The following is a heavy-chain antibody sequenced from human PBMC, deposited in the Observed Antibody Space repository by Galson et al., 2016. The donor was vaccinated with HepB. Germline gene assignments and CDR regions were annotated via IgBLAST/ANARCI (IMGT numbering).Heavy chain of an antibody. CDR1: GDSVSSDGAA. CDR2: TYYRSKWYN. V-gene: IGHV6-1*01. CDR3: ARAEANWDGGGDNWFDP. D-gene: IGHD7-27*01. J-gene: IGHJ5*02. Sequence: CAISGDSVSSDGAAWNWIRQSPSRGLEWLGRTYYRSKWYNAYALSVKSRITINPDKSKNQFSLQLNSVTPEDTAVYYCARAEANWDGGGDNWFDPWGQGTLVTVSS.